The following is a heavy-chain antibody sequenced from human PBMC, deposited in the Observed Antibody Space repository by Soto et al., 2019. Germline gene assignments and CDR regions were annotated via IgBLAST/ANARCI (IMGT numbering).Heavy chain of an antibody. CDR1: GFTFSSYS. Sequence: PGGSLRLSCAASGFTFSSYSMNWVRQAPGKGLEWVSYISSSSSTIYYADSVKGRFTISRDNAKNSLYLQMNSPRAEDTAVYYCARDPSSYYYYYMDVWGKGTTVTVSS. V-gene: IGHV3-48*01. J-gene: IGHJ6*03. CDR3: ARDPSSYYYYYMDV. CDR2: ISSSSSTI. D-gene: IGHD3-16*02.